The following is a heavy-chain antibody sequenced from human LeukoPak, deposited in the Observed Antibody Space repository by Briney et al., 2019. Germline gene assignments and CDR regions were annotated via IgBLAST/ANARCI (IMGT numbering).Heavy chain of an antibody. J-gene: IGHJ6*02. CDR2: INHSGST. CDR3: ARGYCSSTSCYLSYYYGMDV. CDR1: GGSFSGYY. V-gene: IGHV4-34*01. D-gene: IGHD2-2*01. Sequence: SETLSLTCAVYGGSFSGYYWSWIRQPPVKGLEWIGEINHSGSTNYNPSLKSRVTISVDTSKNQFSLKLSSVTAADTAVYYCARGYCSSTSCYLSYYYGMDVWGQGTTVTVSS.